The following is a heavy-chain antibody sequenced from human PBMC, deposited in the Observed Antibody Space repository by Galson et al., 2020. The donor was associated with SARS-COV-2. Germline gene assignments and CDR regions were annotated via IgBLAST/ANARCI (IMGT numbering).Heavy chain of an antibody. CDR3: GRGPRDTAALFSAKHGMDV. V-gene: IGHV4-34*01. D-gene: IGHD2-2*01. J-gene: IGHJ6*02. Sequence: SEILSLTCAVYGGSFIGYYWSWIRQSPGKGLEWIGDITHMGTSDYNPSLKSRVSISLDTSKNQFSLRLISVTAADTAVYYCGRGPRDTAALFSAKHGMDVWGQGTTVTVSS. CDR1: GGSFIGYY. CDR2: ITHMGTS.